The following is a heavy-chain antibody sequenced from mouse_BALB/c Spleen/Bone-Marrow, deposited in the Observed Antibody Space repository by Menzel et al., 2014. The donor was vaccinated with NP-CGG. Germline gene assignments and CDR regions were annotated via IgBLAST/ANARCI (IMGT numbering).Heavy chain of an antibody. CDR3: ARLDYYGSLFV. Sequence: DVQLQESGGGLVHPGGSLKLSCAASGFDFSSYWMSWVRQAPGKGLEWIGEINPDSSTINYTPSLKDKFIISRDNAKNTLYLQMSKVRSEDTALYYCARLDYYGSLFVWGEGTTVTVSS. CDR1: GFDFSSYW. D-gene: IGHD1-1*01. V-gene: IGHV4-1*02. J-gene: IGHJ1*01. CDR2: INPDSSTI.